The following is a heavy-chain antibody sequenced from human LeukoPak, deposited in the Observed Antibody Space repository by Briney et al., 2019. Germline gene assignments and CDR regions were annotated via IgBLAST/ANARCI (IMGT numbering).Heavy chain of an antibody. CDR2: IYYSGST. CDR1: GGSISSYY. Sequence: PSETLSLTCTVSGGSISSYYWSWIRQPPGKGLEWIGYIYYSGSTNYNPSLKSRVTISVDTSKNQFSLKLSSVTAADTAVYYCARDGPVGAGDYWGQGTLVTVSS. J-gene: IGHJ4*02. V-gene: IGHV4-59*01. CDR3: ARDGPVGAGDY. D-gene: IGHD1-26*01.